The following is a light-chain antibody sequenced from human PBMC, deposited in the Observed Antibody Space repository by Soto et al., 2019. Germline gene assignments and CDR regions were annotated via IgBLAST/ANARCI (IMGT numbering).Light chain of an antibody. V-gene: IGKV3-20*01. CDR3: QQYGSSHPT. J-gene: IGKJ4*01. CDR1: QSVSSNY. CDR2: GAS. Sequence: EIVLTQSPGTLSLSPGERATLSCRASQSVSSNYLAWYQQKPGQAPRLLIYGASSRATGIPDRFSGSGSGTDFTLNISRLEPEDFAVYYCQQYGSSHPTFGGGTKVEIK.